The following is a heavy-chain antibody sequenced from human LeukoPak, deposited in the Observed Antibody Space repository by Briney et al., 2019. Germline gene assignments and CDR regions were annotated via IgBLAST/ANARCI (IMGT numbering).Heavy chain of an antibody. D-gene: IGHD1-7*01. CDR2: IKQDGSEK. V-gene: IGHV3-7*01. CDR1: GFIFSSYW. CDR3: ERDGEDLELLL. J-gene: IGHJ4*02. Sequence: GGSLRLSCAASGFIFSSYWMSWVRQALGKGLEWVANIKQDGSEKYYVDSVKGRFTISRDNAKNSLYLQMNSLSAEDTAVYYCERDGEDLELLLWDQGTLVTVSS.